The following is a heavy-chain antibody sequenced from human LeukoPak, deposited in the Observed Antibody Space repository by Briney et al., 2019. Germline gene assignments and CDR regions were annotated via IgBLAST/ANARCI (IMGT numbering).Heavy chain of an antibody. CDR1: GFTFSSYS. D-gene: IGHD5-12*01. V-gene: IGHV3-74*01. CDR3: ARDIVTTTFDY. Sequence: GGSLRLSCAASGFTFSSYSMHWVRQAPGKGLVWVSRINSDGNSTRYADSVKGRFTISRDNAKNTLYLQMNSLRAEDTAVYYCARDIVTTTFDYWGQGTLVTVSS. J-gene: IGHJ4*02. CDR2: INSDGNST.